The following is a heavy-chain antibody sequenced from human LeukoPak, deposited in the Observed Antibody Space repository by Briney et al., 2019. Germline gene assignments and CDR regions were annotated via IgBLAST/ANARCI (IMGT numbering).Heavy chain of an antibody. V-gene: IGHV4-59*01. CDR1: GDSISNYY. Sequence: SETLSLTCAVSGDSISNYYWSWIRQPPGKGLEWIGYIYYSGSTNYNPSLKSRVTISVDTSKNQFSLKLSSVTAADTAVYYCAREVVAVAGTVDYWGQGALVTVSS. CDR3: AREVVAVAGTVDY. J-gene: IGHJ4*02. CDR2: IYYSGST. D-gene: IGHD6-13*01.